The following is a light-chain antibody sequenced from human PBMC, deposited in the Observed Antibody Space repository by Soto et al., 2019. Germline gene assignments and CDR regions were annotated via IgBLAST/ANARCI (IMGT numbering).Light chain of an antibody. J-gene: IGKJ3*01. Sequence: DIQMTQSQSSLSASVGARLTVSCRAGQSISRYLNWYQQRKGKAPKLMIYSASSLQTGVPSRFSGSGYGTDFNLTINSLQTEDFATYYCQQSYNGPFTFGPGTKVDIK. V-gene: IGKV1-39*01. CDR1: QSISRY. CDR3: QQSYNGPFT. CDR2: SAS.